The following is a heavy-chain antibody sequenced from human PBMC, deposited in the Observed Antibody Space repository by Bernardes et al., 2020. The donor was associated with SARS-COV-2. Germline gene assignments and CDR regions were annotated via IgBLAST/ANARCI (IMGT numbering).Heavy chain of an antibody. V-gene: IGHV3-66*01. D-gene: IGHD6-6*01. CDR2: IYSGGST. Sequence: VGSLILSCAASGFTVRSTYMSWVRQAPGTGLAWVSVIYSGGSTYYADSVKGRFTISRDNSKNTLYLQMNSLRAEDTAVYYCARDRRISSSSDLWYYYYGMDVWGQGTTVTVSS. J-gene: IGHJ6*02. CDR1: GFTVRSTY. CDR3: ARDRRISSSSDLWYYYYGMDV.